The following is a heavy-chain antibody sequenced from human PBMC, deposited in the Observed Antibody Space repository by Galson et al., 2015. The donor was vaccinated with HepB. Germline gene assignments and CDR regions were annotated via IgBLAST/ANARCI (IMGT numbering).Heavy chain of an antibody. V-gene: IGHV3-9*01. CDR1: GFTFDDYG. CDR2: ISWNGGTK. D-gene: IGHD6-19*01. CDR3: AKTNPDVYTSGWYGVNDY. Sequence: SLRLSCAASGFTFDDYGMHWIRQVPGKGLEWVSGISWNGGTKGYADSVKGRFTISRDNAKNSLYLQMNSLRPEDTALYYCAKTNPDVYTSGWYGVNDYWGQGTLVTVSS. J-gene: IGHJ4*02.